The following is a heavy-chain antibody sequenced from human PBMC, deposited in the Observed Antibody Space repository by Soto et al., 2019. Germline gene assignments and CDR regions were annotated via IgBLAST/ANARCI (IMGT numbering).Heavy chain of an antibody. V-gene: IGHV1-69*13. CDR1: GGTFSRYV. CDR2: IIPMFGTA. J-gene: IGHJ6*02. CDR3: ARDLDEKVVAYGSYYYGMDV. D-gene: IGHD4-17*01. Sequence: AVKVSCKASGGTFSRYVISWVRQAPGQGLEWMGGIIPMFGTAKYAQKFQGRVTITADESTSIAYMELGSLRSEDTAVYYCARDLDEKVVAYGSYYYGMDVWGQGTTVTVSS.